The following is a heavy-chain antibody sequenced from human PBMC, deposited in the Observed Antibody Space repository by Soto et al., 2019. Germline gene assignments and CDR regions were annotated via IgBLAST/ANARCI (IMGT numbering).Heavy chain of an antibody. D-gene: IGHD6-19*01. Sequence: GESLKISCKGSGYSFTSYWIAWVRQMPGKGLEWMGIIYLSDSDTRYSPSFQGRVTISADKSISTAYLQWSSLKASDTAMYYCPRYSSGWPYYFDYWGQGTLVTVSS. CDR3: PRYSSGWPYYFDY. J-gene: IGHJ4*02. V-gene: IGHV5-51*01. CDR1: GYSFTSYW. CDR2: IYLSDSDT.